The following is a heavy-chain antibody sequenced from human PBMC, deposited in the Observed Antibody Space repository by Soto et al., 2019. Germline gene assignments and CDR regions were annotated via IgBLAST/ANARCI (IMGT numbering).Heavy chain of an antibody. V-gene: IGHV4-39*01. CDR3: ARHVARVLIANRSWFDP. Sequence: QLQPQESGPRLVRPSETLSLTCTVSGDSISSNDYFWGWIRQPPGRGLEWIGSISYTVNTYYEPSPESRVTISVGTAKTQFSLRLNSVTAADAAVYYCARHVARVLIANRSWFDPGGRGALVTVSS. J-gene: IGHJ5*02. D-gene: IGHD2-21*01. CDR2: ISYTVNT. CDR1: GDSISSNDYF.